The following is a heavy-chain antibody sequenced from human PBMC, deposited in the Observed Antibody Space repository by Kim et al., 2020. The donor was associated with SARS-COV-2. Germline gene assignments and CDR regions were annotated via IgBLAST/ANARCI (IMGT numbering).Heavy chain of an antibody. CDR2: IWYDGSNK. V-gene: IGHV3-33*01. CDR1: GFTFSSYG. D-gene: IGHD3-10*01. J-gene: IGHJ4*02. CDR3: ARDELYYYGSGSSGDFDY. Sequence: GGSLRLSCAASGFTFSSYGMHWVRQAPGKGLEWVVVIWYDGSNKYYADSVKGRFTISRDNSKNTLYLQMNRLRAEDTAVYYCARDELYYYGSGSSGDFDYWSQGTLVTVSS.